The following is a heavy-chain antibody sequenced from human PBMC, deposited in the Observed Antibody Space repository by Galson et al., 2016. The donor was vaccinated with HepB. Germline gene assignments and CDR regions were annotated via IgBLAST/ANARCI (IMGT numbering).Heavy chain of an antibody. CDR3: ARDDGSGYYLGLDY. J-gene: IGHJ4*02. CDR2: IAPIGETT. V-gene: IGHV1-46*01. Sequence: SVKVSCKASGYTFINYYINWVRQAPGHGLEWMGLIAPIGETTTYAPKFQGRATMTKDTSTSTVYMELSSLTCDDTAVYYCARDDGSGYYLGLDYWGQGTLVTVSS. CDR1: GYTFINYY. D-gene: IGHD3-22*01.